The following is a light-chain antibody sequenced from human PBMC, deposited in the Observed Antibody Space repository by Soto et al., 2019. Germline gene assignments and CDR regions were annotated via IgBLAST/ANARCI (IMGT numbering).Light chain of an antibody. Sequence: QSALTQPASVSGSPGQSITISCTGTSSDVGGFNYVSWYQQHPGKAPKLMIYDVSNRPSGVYIRFSGSKSGNTASLTISGLQAEDEADYYCSSYTSSSTLVVFGGGTKLTVL. CDR2: DVS. CDR1: SSDVGGFNY. V-gene: IGLV2-14*01. CDR3: SSYTSSSTLVV. J-gene: IGLJ2*01.